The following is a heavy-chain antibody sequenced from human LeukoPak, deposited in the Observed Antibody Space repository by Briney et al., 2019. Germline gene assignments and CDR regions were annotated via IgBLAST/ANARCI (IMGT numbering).Heavy chain of an antibody. D-gene: IGHD3-10*01. J-gene: IGHJ4*02. V-gene: IGHV3-21*01. CDR3: ARDDTSAHFFDY. CDR1: GFTFKIYS. CDR2: ISSSSSHM. Sequence: PGGSLRLSCAASGFTFKIYSMNWVRQAPGKGLEWGSSISSSSSHMYYADSVKGRFTISRDNAKNSLYLQMNTLRAEDTAVYYCARDDTSAHFFDYWGQGTLVTVSS.